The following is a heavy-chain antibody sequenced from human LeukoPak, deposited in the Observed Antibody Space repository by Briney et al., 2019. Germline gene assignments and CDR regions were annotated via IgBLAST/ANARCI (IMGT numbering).Heavy chain of an antibody. CDR1: GFTFSSYA. CDR3: AKGSYYDSSGSFYFDY. CDR2: ISGSGDNT. D-gene: IGHD3-22*01. J-gene: IGHJ4*02. Sequence: GGSLRLSCAASGFTFSSYAMSWVRQAAGKGLEWVSGISGSGDNTYYADSVKGRFTISRDNSKNTLYVQVNSLGTEDTAAYYCAKGSYYDSSGSFYFDYWGQGTLVTVS. V-gene: IGHV3-23*01.